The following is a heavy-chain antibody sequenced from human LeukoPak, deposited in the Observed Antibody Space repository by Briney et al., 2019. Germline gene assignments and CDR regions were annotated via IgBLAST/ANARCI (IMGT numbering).Heavy chain of an antibody. Sequence: GGSLRLSCAASGFTFSSYAMSWVRQAPGKGLEWVSAISGSGGSTYCADSVKGRFTISRDNSKNTLYLQMNSLRAEDTAVYYCAKASYYYDSSGYYPGFVDYWGQGTLVTVSS. V-gene: IGHV3-23*01. CDR1: GFTFSSYA. J-gene: IGHJ4*02. D-gene: IGHD3-22*01. CDR2: ISGSGGST. CDR3: AKASYYYDSSGYYPGFVDY.